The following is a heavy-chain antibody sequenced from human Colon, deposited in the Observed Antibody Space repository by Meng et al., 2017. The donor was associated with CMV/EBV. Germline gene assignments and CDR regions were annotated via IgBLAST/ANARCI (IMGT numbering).Heavy chain of an antibody. D-gene: IGHD2-15*01. CDR1: GFPLSDYY. Sequence: GESLKISCSASGFPLSDYYIMWIRQAPGKGLQWLSYISSSGNTRDYAESVKGRFTISRDNAQNSLFLQMNGLTAEDTAIYYCARDRGVVHHDAFDVWGQGTMVTVSS. V-gene: IGHV3-11*04. CDR3: ARDRGVVHHDAFDV. J-gene: IGHJ3*01. CDR2: ISSSGNTR.